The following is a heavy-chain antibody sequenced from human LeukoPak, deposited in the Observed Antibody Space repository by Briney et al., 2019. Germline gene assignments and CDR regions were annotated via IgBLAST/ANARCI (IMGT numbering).Heavy chain of an antibody. Sequence: SETLSLTCAVYGGSFSGYYWSWIRQPPGKGLEWIGEINHSGSTNYNPSLKSRVTISVDTSKNQFSLKLSSVTAADTAVYYCARADYSNWMDWFDPWGQGTLVTVXS. CDR1: GGSFSGYY. J-gene: IGHJ5*02. D-gene: IGHD4-4*01. CDR3: ARADYSNWMDWFDP. CDR2: INHSGST. V-gene: IGHV4-34*01.